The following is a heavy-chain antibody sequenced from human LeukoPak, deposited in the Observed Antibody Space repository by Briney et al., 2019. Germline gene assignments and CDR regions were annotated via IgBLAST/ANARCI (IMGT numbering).Heavy chain of an antibody. Sequence: ASVKVSCKASGYTFTSYAMHWVRQAPGQRLEWMGWINVGNGNTKYSQKFQGRVTITRDTSASTAYMELSSLRSEDTAVYYCARVYSSGWYYFDYWGQGTLVTVSS. CDR2: INVGNGNT. J-gene: IGHJ4*02. CDR1: GYTFTSYA. D-gene: IGHD6-19*01. V-gene: IGHV1-3*01. CDR3: ARVYSSGWYYFDY.